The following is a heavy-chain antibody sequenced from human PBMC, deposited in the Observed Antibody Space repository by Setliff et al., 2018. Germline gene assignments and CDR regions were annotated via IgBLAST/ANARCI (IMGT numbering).Heavy chain of an antibody. CDR1: GGSFSTYY. J-gene: IGHJ5*02. Sequence: SETLSLTCAVYGGSFSTYYWIWIPQPPGKGLEWIGEINHSGSTNYNPSLKSRVTISVDTSKNQFSLKLSSVTAADTAVYYCARAPRRGMGREANNWFDPWGQGTLVTVSS. D-gene: IGHD3-10*01. CDR2: INHSGST. CDR3: ARAPRRGMGREANNWFDP. V-gene: IGHV4-34*01.